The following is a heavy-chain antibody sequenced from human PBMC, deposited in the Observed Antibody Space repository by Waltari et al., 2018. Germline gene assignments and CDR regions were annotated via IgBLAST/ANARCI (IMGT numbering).Heavy chain of an antibody. CDR1: GYSISSGYY. D-gene: IGHD3-9*01. CDR2: IYHSWSN. Sequence: QVQLQESGPGLVKPSETLSLTCAVSGYSISSGYYWGWIRQPPGKGLEWIGSIYHSWSNYYNPALSGRVTISVDTSKNQFSLKLSSVTAADTAVYYCARTYYDILTGSPLDYWGQGTLVTVSS. J-gene: IGHJ4*02. CDR3: ARTYYDILTGSPLDY. V-gene: IGHV4-38-2*01.